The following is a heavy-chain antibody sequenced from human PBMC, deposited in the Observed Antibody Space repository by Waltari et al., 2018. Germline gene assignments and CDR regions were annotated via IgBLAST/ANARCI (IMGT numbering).Heavy chain of an antibody. CDR2: ISVSGVST. Sequence: EVQLVESGGGLVQPGGSLRLSCAASGFTFSSYAMSWVRQAPGKGLAWVSGISVSGVSTYYADSVKGRFTIARASSKNTLYLELNSLRADDTAVYYCAKDRVGCEAGFDDFDYWGQGTLVTVSS. D-gene: IGHD3-9*01. CDR1: GFTFSSYA. CDR3: AKDRVGCEAGFDDFDY. J-gene: IGHJ4*02. V-gene: IGHV3-23*04.